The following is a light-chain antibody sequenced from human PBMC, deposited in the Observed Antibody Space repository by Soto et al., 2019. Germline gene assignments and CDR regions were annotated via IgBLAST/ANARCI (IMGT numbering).Light chain of an antibody. CDR3: SSYTSSSTVV. CDR1: SSDVGAYNY. CDR2: DVT. J-gene: IGLJ3*02. V-gene: IGLV2-14*01. Sequence: QSALTQPASVSGTPGQSVTISCSGSSSDVGAYNYVSWYQRHPGKAPKLMIYDVTNRPSGVSNRFSGSKSGNTASLTISGLQAEDEADHFCSSYTSSSTVVFGGGTKVTVL.